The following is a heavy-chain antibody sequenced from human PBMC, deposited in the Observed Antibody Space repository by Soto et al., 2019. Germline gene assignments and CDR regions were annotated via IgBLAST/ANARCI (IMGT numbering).Heavy chain of an antibody. V-gene: IGHV4-59*01. CDR3: ARATYYYDRSSYLYNFDY. CDR2: VYYTGTT. J-gene: IGHJ4*01. D-gene: IGHD3-22*01. CDR1: RCFISTDY. Sequence: SEALSVTSTVYRCFISTDYWSWSRQPPGKGLEWIGYVYYTGTTNYNPSLESRVTISVDTSKNQFSLKLSSVTAADTAVYYCARATYYYDRSSYLYNFDYWGHGTLVTVS.